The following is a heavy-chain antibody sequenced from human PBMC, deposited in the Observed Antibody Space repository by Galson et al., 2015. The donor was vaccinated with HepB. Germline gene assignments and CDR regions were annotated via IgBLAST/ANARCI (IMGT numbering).Heavy chain of an antibody. CDR2: ISWNSGSI. CDR1: GFTFDDYA. D-gene: IGHD3-9*01. Sequence: SLRLSCAASGFTFDDYAMHWVRQAPGKGLEWVSGISWNSGSIGYADSVKGRFTISRDNAKNSLYLQMNSLRVEDTALYYCARGGGYDILTGYEDYWGQGTLVTVSS. V-gene: IGHV3-9*01. CDR3: ARGGGYDILTGYEDY. J-gene: IGHJ4*02.